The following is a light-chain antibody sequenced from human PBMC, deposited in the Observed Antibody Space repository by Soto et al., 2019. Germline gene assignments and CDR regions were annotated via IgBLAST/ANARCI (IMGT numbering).Light chain of an antibody. Sequence: EVVMTQSPATVSVSPGEGVTLSCRASQTISNDLAWYQQKPGQPPRLLIYGASTRATGVPARFSGGGSGTEFTLTISRLQSEDFAFYYCQQNNKWPPVTFGGGTKVEIK. CDR2: GAS. J-gene: IGKJ4*01. V-gene: IGKV3-15*01. CDR3: QQNNKWPPVT. CDR1: QTISND.